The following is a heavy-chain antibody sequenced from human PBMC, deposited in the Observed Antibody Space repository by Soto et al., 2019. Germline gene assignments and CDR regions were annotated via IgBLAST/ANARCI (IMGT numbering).Heavy chain of an antibody. CDR1: GFTVNSKY. V-gene: IGHV3-53*04. D-gene: IGHD3-22*01. Sequence: PGGSLILSWATSGFTVNSKYMSWVRQAPGKGLEWVSVIYSGGSTYYADSVKGRLTISRHNSKNTLYLQMNSLRAEDTAVYYCATAPLYYDSSGYYLVDYWGQGTLVTVSS. J-gene: IGHJ4*02. CDR2: IYSGGST. CDR3: ATAPLYYDSSGYYLVDY.